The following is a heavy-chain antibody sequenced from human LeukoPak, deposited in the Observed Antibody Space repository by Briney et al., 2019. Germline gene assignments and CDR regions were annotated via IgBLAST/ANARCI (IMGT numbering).Heavy chain of an antibody. CDR3: AKGTPIGEIWFDP. D-gene: IGHD3-10*01. V-gene: IGHV3-30*02. J-gene: IGHJ5*02. Sequence: GGSLRLSCAASGFTFSIYGMHWVRQAPGKGLEWVAFIRYDGDNTYYADSVKGRFTISRDNSKNTLFLQMNSLRIEDTAVYYCAKGTPIGEIWFDPWGQGTLVTVSS. CDR2: IRYDGDNT. CDR1: GFTFSIYG.